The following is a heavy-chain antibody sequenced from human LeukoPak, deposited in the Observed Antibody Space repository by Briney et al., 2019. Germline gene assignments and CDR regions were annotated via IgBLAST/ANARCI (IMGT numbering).Heavy chain of an antibody. CDR1: GYTFTGYY. CDR2: INPNSGGT. J-gene: IGHJ4*02. CDR3: ARGSPAVAAQKGDY. D-gene: IGHD6-19*01. Sequence: ASVKVSCKASGYTFTGYYMHWVRQAPGQGREWMGWINPNSGGTNYAQKFQGRVTMTRDTSISTAYMELSRLRSDDTAVYYCARGSPAVAAQKGDYWGQGTLVTVSS. V-gene: IGHV1-2*02.